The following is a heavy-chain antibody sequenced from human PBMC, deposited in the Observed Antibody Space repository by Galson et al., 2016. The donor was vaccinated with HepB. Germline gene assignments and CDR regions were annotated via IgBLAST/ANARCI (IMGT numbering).Heavy chain of an antibody. CDR3: AKRRGAAMIAAKVGDDF. CDR1: GFTFNNYG. V-gene: IGHV3-33*06. Sequence: SLRLSCATSGFTFNNYGFHWVRQAPGKGLEWVAVIWYDGSKEFYADYAKGRFTISRDNSKSTLYLQINGLRVDDTAVYYCAKRRGAAMIAAKVGDDFWGQGTLVIVSS. CDR2: IWYDGSKE. D-gene: IGHD1-26*01. J-gene: IGHJ4*02.